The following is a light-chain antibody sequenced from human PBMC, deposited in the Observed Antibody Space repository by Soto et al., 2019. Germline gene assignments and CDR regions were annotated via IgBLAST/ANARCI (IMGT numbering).Light chain of an antibody. CDR3: SSYTSSSTYV. V-gene: IGLV1-40*01. Sequence: QSVLAQPPSVSGAPGQKVTISCTGSSSNIGAGYDLHWYQQLPGTAPKLLLYGNSNRPSGVPDRFSGSKSGNTASLTISGLQAEDEADYYCSSYTSSSTYVFGTGTKVTVL. CDR2: GNS. J-gene: IGLJ1*01. CDR1: SSNIGAGYD.